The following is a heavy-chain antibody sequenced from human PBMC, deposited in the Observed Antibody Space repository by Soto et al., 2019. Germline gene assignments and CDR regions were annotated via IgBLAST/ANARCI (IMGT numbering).Heavy chain of an antibody. Sequence: GASVKVSCKASGYTFTSYDINWVRQATGQGLEWMGWMNPNSGNTNYAQKLQGRVTMTTDTSTSTAYMELRGLRSDDTAVYYCARDRYYYGSGSYYISWFDPWGQGTTVTVSS. V-gene: IGHV1-18*01. CDR2: MNPNSGNT. CDR3: ARDRYYYGSGSYYISWFDP. CDR1: GYTFTSYD. D-gene: IGHD3-10*01. J-gene: IGHJ5*01.